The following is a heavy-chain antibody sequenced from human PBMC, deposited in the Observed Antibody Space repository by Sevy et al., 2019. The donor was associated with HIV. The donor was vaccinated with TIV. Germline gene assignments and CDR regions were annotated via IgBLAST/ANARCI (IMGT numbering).Heavy chain of an antibody. Sequence: ASVKVSCKASGGTFSSYAISWVRQAPGQGLEWMGGIIPIFGTANYAQTFQGRVTITADESTSTAYMELSSLRSEDTAVYYCARVGIAAADRYFDYWGQGTLVTVSS. D-gene: IGHD6-13*01. CDR1: GGTFSSYA. V-gene: IGHV1-69*13. CDR2: IIPIFGTA. CDR3: ARVGIAAADRYFDY. J-gene: IGHJ4*02.